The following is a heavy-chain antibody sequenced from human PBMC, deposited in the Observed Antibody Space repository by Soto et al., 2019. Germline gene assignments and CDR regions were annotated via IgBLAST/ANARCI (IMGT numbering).Heavy chain of an antibody. CDR2: IDPSDSQT. Sequence: PGESLKISCKGSGYSFAGYWITWVRQKPGKGLEWMGRIDPSDSQTYYSPSFRGHVTISVTKSITTVFLQWSSLRASDTAMYYCARQGYCSTTACSTVDYWGQGTLVTVSS. D-gene: IGHD2-2*02. V-gene: IGHV5-10-1*01. CDR1: GYSFAGYW. CDR3: ARQGYCSTTACSTVDY. J-gene: IGHJ4*02.